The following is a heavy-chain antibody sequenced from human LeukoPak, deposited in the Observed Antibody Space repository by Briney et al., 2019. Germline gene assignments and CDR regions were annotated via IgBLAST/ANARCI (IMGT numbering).Heavy chain of an antibody. Sequence: PSETLSLTCIVSGGSISSYYWSWIRQPPGKGLEWIGYIYYSGSTNYNPSLKSRVTISVDTSKNQFSLKLSSVTAADTAVYYCARGLSIAAPNFDYWGQGTLVTVSS. CDR3: ARGLSIAAPNFDY. CDR1: GGSISSYY. V-gene: IGHV4-59*01. D-gene: IGHD6-6*01. CDR2: IYYSGST. J-gene: IGHJ4*02.